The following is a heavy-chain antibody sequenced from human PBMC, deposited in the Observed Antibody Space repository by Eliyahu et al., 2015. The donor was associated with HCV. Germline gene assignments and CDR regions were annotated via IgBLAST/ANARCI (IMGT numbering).Heavy chain of an antibody. V-gene: IGHV4-34*01. CDR2: INHSGST. CDR3: ARVGWSHSWFDP. J-gene: IGHJ5*02. D-gene: IGHD2-15*01. CDR1: GGSFSGYY. Sequence: QVQLQQWGAGLLKPSETLSLTCAVYGGSFSGYYWSWIRQPPGKGLEWIGEINHSGSTNYNPSLKSRVTISVDTSKNQFSLKLSSVTAADTAVYYCARVGWSHSWFDPWGQGTLVTVSS.